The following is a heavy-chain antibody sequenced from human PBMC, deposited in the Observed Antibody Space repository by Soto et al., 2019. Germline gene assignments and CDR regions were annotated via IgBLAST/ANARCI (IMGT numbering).Heavy chain of an antibody. CDR3: ARDFSDITIVGVDNYYYYGMDV. CDR2: IWYDGSNK. V-gene: IGHV3-33*01. D-gene: IGHD3-3*01. CDR1: GFTFSSYG. Sequence: QVQLVESGGGVVQPGRSLRLSCAASGFTFSSYGMHWVRQAPGKGLEWVAVIWYDGSNKYYADSVKGRFTISRDNSKNTLYLQMNSLRAEDTAVYYCARDFSDITIVGVDNYYYYGMDVWGQGTTVTVSS. J-gene: IGHJ6*02.